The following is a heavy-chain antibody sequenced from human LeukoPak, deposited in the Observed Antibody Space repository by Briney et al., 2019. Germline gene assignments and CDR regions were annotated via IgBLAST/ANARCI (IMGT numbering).Heavy chain of an antibody. J-gene: IGHJ4*02. CDR2: ISGSGGST. V-gene: IGHV3-23*01. CDR3: AKDSYYDFWSGLVLDY. CDR1: GFTFSSYA. D-gene: IGHD3-3*01. Sequence: QPGGSLRLSCAASGFTFSSYAMSWVRQAPGKGLEWVSAISGSGGSTYYADSVKGRFTISRDNSKNTLYLQMNSLRAEDTAVYYCAKDSYYDFWSGLVLDYWGQGTLVTVTS.